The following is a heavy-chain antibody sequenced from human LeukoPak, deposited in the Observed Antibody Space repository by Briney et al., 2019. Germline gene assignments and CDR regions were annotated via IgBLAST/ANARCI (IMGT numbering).Heavy chain of an antibody. CDR3: ARDSRKYFDWLFVCEPPESFDY. CDR2: INWNGGST. J-gene: IGHJ4*02. Sequence: PGGSLRLSCAASGFTFDDYGMSWVRHAPGKGLEWVSGINWNGGSTGYADSVKGRFTISRDNAKNSLYLQMNSLRAEDTAVYYCARDSRKYFDWLFVCEPPESFDYWGQGTLVTVSS. V-gene: IGHV3-20*04. CDR1: GFTFDDYG. D-gene: IGHD3-9*01.